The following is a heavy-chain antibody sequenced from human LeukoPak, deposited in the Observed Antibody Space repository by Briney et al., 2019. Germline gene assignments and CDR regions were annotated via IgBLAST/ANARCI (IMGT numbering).Heavy chain of an antibody. CDR3: ARDLYCSGGSCYPG. V-gene: IGHV1-69*13. D-gene: IGHD2-15*01. CDR1: GGTFSSYP. J-gene: IGHJ4*02. Sequence: SVKVSCKASGGTFSSYPVSWVRQAPGQGLEWMGGIIPIFDTPTYAQKFQGRVTITADESTSTAYMELSSLRSEDTAVYYCARDLYCSGGSCYPGWGQGTLVTVSS. CDR2: IIPIFDTP.